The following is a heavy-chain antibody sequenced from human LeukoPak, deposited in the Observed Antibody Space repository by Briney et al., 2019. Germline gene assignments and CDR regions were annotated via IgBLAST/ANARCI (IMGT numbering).Heavy chain of an antibody. Sequence: SETLSLTCTVSGGSISSSSYYWGWIRQPPGKGLEWIGSIYYSGSTCYNPSLKSRVTISVDTSKNQFSLKLSSVTAADTAVYYCARQIRWLRYWFDPWGQGTLVTVSS. CDR1: GGSISSSSYY. J-gene: IGHJ5*02. V-gene: IGHV4-39*01. D-gene: IGHD5-12*01. CDR3: ARQIRWLRYWFDP. CDR2: IYYSGST.